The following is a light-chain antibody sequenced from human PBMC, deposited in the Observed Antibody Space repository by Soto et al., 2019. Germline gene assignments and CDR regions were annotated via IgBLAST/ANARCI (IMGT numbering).Light chain of an antibody. CDR1: QYIHNY. V-gene: IGKV1-5*03. CDR3: QQSNNYPWT. CDR2: EDA. Sequence: GDRVTITCRASQYIHNYLAWYQQKPCDTPKLLIYEDANLESGVPSRFSGSGTGTEFTLTISSLQPDDFATYYCQQSNNYPWTFGQGTRVEI. J-gene: IGKJ1*01.